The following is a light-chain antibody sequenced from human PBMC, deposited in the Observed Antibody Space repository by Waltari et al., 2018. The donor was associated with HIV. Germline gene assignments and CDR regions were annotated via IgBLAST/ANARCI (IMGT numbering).Light chain of an antibody. J-gene: IGLJ3*02. CDR2: LNSDGSH. CDR1: SGHSNYA. V-gene: IGLV4-69*01. CDR3: QTWGTGIRV. Sequence: QVVLTQSPSASASLGASVKLTCTLSSGHSNYAIAWHQQQPEKGPRFLMKLNSDGSHNKGDGIPDRFSGSRSGAERYLTISSLQSEDEADYYCQTWGTGIRVFGGGTKLTVL.